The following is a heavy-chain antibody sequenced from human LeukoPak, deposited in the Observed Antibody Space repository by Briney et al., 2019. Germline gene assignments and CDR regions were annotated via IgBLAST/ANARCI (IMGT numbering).Heavy chain of an antibody. CDR3: ARDHGTRGVALDS. V-gene: IGHV1-18*01. CDR1: GYTFTTQG. D-gene: IGHD3-10*01. J-gene: IGHJ4*02. Sequence: GASVKVSCKASGYTFTTQGISWVRQAPGQGLEWMGWISGYNGNTNYAQKLQGRVTMTTDTSTSTAYMELRSLRSDDTAVYYCARDHGTRGVALDSWGRGSLVIVSS. CDR2: ISGYNGNT.